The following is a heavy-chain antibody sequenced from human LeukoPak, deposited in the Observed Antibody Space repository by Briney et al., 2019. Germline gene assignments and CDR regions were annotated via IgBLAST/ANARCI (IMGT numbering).Heavy chain of an antibody. CDR2: IKNKHEHQAT. J-gene: IGHJ4*02. D-gene: IGHD1-26*01. CDR3: VTDANRILGARGTGY. CDR1: GFTFSSSA. Sequence: GGSLRLSCAASGFTFSSSAMSWVRQAPGKGLEWVGLIKNKHEHQATDYAAPVRERFIFTRDDSSSTLFLQMNSLKTEDTAVYYCVTDANRILGARGTGYWGQGILVTVSS. V-gene: IGHV3-15*01.